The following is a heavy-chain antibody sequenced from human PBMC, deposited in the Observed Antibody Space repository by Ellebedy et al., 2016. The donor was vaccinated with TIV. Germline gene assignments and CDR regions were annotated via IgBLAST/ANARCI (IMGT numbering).Heavy chain of an antibody. D-gene: IGHD6-19*01. V-gene: IGHV3-23*01. CDR3: AKGTYSSGWYFDS. CDR2: TGSSGVNS. J-gene: IGHJ4*02. CDR1: GFTFSSCV. Sequence: PGGSLILSCAASGFTFSSCVMSWVRQLPGKGPEWVSGTGSSGVNSYYADSVKGRFTMSRDNSKNTLYLQMDGLRVDDTAVYYCAKGTYSSGWYFDSWGQGTQVTVSA.